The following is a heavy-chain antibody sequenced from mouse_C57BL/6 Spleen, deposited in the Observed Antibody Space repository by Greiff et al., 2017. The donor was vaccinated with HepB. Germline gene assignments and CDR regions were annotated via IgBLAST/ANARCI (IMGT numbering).Heavy chain of an antibody. CDR2: INPSTGGT. J-gene: IGHJ3*01. D-gene: IGHD3-2*02. Sequence: EVQLQQSGPELVKPGASVKISCKASGYSFTGYYMNWVKQSPEKSLEWIGEINPSTGGTTYNQKFKAKATLTVDKSSSTAYMQLKSLTSEDSAVYYCARSTAQATRAAYWGQGTLVTVSA. V-gene: IGHV1-42*01. CDR3: ARSTAQATRAAY. CDR1: GYSFTGYY.